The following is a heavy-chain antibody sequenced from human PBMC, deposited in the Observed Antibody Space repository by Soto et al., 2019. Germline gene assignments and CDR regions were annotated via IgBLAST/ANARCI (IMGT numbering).Heavy chain of an antibody. V-gene: IGHV3-21*01. D-gene: IGHD2-8*01. CDR2: ISSSSSYI. CDR3: AGSLMVPGWFDP. CDR1: GFTFSSYS. Sequence: LRLSCAASGFTFSSYSMNWVRQAPGKGLEWVSSISSSSSYIYYADSVKGRFTISRDNAKNSLYLQMNSLRAEDTAVYYCAGSLMVPGWFDPWGQGTLVTVS. J-gene: IGHJ5*02.